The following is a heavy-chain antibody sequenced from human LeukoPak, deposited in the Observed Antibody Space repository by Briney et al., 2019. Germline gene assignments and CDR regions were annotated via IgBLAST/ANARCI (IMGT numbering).Heavy chain of an antibody. J-gene: IGHJ3*02. CDR2: IKQDGSEK. Sequence: GGSLRLSCAASGFTFSSYWMSWVRQAPGKGLEWVANIKQDGSEKYYVDSVKGRFTISRDNAKNSLYLQMNSLRAEDTAVYYCARDRGSWYRVGGAFDIWGQGTMVTVSS. CDR1: GFTFSSYW. V-gene: IGHV3-7*01. D-gene: IGHD6-13*01. CDR3: ARDRGSWYRVGGAFDI.